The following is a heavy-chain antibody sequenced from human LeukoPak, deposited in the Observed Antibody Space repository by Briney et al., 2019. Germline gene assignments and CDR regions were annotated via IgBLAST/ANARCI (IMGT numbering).Heavy chain of an antibody. J-gene: IGHJ4*02. CDR2: IYPGDSDI. CDR3: ARLLGAYDPAPFDY. V-gene: IGHV5-51*01. CDR1: GYSFPTYW. Sequence: GESLKISCKGSGYSFPTYWIGWVRQMPGKGLEWMGIIYPGDSDIRYSPSFQGQVTISADKSISTAYLQWSSLKASDTAMYYCARLLGAYDPAPFDYWGQGTLVTVSS. D-gene: IGHD5-12*01.